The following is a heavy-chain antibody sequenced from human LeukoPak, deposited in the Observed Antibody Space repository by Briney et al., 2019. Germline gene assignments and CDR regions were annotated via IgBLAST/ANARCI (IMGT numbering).Heavy chain of an antibody. CDR1: GGSISSYY. Sequence: SETLSLTCTVSGGSISSYYWSWIRQPPGKGLEWIGYIYYSGSTNYNPSLKSRVTISVDTSKNQFSLKLSSVTAADTAVYYCARIPSGWPPYGMDVWGQGTTVTVSS. D-gene: IGHD6-19*01. V-gene: IGHV4-59*01. CDR2: IYYSGST. CDR3: ARIPSGWPPYGMDV. J-gene: IGHJ6*02.